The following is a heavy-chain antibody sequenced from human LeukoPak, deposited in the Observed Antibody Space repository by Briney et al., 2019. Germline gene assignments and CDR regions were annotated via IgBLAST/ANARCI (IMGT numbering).Heavy chain of an antibody. CDR2: IYPGDSDT. CDR3: ARAPYDFWSGYSQSAPNWFDP. J-gene: IGHJ5*02. D-gene: IGHD3-3*01. V-gene: IGHV5-51*01. CDR1: GYSFTSYW. Sequence: GESLKISCKGSGYSFTSYWIGWVRQMPGKGLEWMGIIYPGDSDTRYSPSFQGQVTISADKSISTAYLQWSSLKASDTAMYYCARAPYDFWSGYSQSAPNWFDPWGQGTLVTVSS.